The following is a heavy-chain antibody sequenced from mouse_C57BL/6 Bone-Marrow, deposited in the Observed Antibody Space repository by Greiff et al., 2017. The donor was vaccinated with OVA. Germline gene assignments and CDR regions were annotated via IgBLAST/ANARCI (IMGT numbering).Heavy chain of an antibody. CDR3: ASSDDDYQYYFDY. CDR2: ISDGGSYT. D-gene: IGHD2-3*01. J-gene: IGHJ2*01. Sequence: EVKLVESGGGLVKPGGSLKLSCAASGFTFSSYAMSWVRQTPEKRLEWVATISDGGSYTYYPDNVKGRVTISRDNAKNNLYLQMSHLKSEDTAMYYCASSDDDYQYYFDYWGQGTTLTVSS. CDR1: GFTFSSYA. V-gene: IGHV5-4*03.